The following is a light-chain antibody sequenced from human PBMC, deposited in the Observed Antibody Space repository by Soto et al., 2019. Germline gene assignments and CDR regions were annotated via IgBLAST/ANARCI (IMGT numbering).Light chain of an antibody. Sequence: QAVVTQPPSVSGAPGQRVTISCAGNTSNIGAGYDVHWYQQFPGTAPRLVIHANTNRPSGVPDRFSGSKSGTSASLAITGLQDDDEDAYHCQSYDIKLSSPVFGGGTKLTVL. CDR1: TSNIGAGYD. CDR2: ANT. V-gene: IGLV1-40*01. J-gene: IGLJ2*01. CDR3: QSYDIKLSSPV.